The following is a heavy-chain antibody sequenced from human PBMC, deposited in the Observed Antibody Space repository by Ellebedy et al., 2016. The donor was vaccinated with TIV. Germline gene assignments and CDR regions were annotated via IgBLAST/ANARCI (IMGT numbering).Heavy chain of an antibody. Sequence: MPSETLSLTCAVYGGSFSGYYWRWIRQPPGKGLEWIGEINHSGSPNYNPSLKSRVTISVDTSNNQFSLMLSSVTAADTAVYYCASHRGYTYGPYDYWGQGTLVTVSS. CDR3: ASHRGYTYGPYDY. J-gene: IGHJ4*02. D-gene: IGHD5-18*01. CDR1: GGSFSGYY. CDR2: INHSGSP. V-gene: IGHV4-34*01.